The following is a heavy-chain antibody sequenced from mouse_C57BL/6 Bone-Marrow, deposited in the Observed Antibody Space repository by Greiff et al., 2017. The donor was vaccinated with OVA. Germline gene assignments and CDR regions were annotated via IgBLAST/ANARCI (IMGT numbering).Heavy chain of an antibody. CDR2: IYPGDGDT. V-gene: IGHV1-82*01. Sequence: QVQLQQSGAELVKPGASVKISCKASGYAFSSSWMNWVKQRPGKGLEWIGRIYPGDGDTNYNGKFKGKATLTADKSSSTAYMQLSSLTSEDSAVYFCARSASGWYFDVWGTGTTVTVSS. CDR1: GYAFSSSW. CDR3: ARSASGWYFDV. J-gene: IGHJ1*03. D-gene: IGHD6-1*01.